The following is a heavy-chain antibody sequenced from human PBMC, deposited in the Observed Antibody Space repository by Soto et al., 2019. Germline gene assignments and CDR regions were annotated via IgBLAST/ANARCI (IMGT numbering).Heavy chain of an antibody. J-gene: IGHJ4*02. CDR3: ARAPVYDSSGYYIY. Sequence: GGSLRLSCAASGFTVSSNYMSWVRQAPGKGLEWVSVIYSGGSTYYADSVKGRFTISRDNSKNTLYLQMNSLRAEDTAVHYCARAPVYDSSGYYIYWGQGTLVTVSS. CDR2: IYSGGST. V-gene: IGHV3-53*01. D-gene: IGHD3-22*01. CDR1: GFTVSSNY.